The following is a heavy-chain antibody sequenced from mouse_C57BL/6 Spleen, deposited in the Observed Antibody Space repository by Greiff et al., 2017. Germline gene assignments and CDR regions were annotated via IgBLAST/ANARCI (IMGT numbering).Heavy chain of an antibody. CDR3: ARRGDGYAMDY. J-gene: IGHJ4*01. CDR2: IYPGDGDT. V-gene: IGHV1-80*01. Sequence: VQLQESGAELVKPGASVKISCKASGYAFSSYWMNWVKQRPGKGLEWIGQIYPGDGDTNYNGKFKGKATLTADKSSSTAYMQLSSLTSEDSAVYFCARRGDGYAMDYWGQGTSVTVSS. CDR1: GYAFSSYW. D-gene: IGHD2-3*01.